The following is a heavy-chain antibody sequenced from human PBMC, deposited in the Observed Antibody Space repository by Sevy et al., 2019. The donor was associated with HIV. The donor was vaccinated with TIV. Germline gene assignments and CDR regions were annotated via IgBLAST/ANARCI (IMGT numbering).Heavy chain of an antibody. CDR1: GYSFTSHW. V-gene: IGHV5-51*01. D-gene: IGHD3-22*01. Sequence: GESPKISCKGSGYSFTSHWIGWVRHMPGKGLEWMGIIYPDDSDTRYSPSFEGQVTFSADKSISTAYLQWSSLKASDTAMYYCATSRSGYFDSSGYYIYWGQGTLVTVSS. CDR3: ATSRSGYFDSSGYYIY. CDR2: IYPDDSDT. J-gene: IGHJ4*02.